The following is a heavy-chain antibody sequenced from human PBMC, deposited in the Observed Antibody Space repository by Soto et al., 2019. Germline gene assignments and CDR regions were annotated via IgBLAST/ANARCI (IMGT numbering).Heavy chain of an antibody. CDR3: ARVASDYINSVDH. Sequence: EVQLLESGGGLVQPGGSLRLSCAASGFTFNAYAMTWVRQAPGKGLEWVSAIGGSGGNRYYAASVKGRFTISRVNSKDTLDLQMNRLRVEDTAVYYCARVASDYINSVDHWGQGILVTVSS. V-gene: IGHV3-23*01. CDR1: GFTFNAYA. D-gene: IGHD4-4*01. J-gene: IGHJ4*02. CDR2: IGGSGGNR.